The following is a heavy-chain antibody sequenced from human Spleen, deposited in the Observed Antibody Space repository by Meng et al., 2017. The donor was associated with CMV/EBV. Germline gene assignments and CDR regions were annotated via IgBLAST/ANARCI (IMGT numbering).Heavy chain of an antibody. V-gene: IGHV3-74*01. CDR2: IKSDGSST. J-gene: IGHJ4*02. Sequence: ASGFTFSSYWMHWVRHAPGKGLVWVSYIKSDGSSTGYAESVKGRFAISRDNAKNTLYLQMNSLRAEDTAVYYCARFRHSEYRGAFDYWGQGSLVTVSS. D-gene: IGHD4-11*01. CDR3: ARFRHSEYRGAFDY. CDR1: GFTFSSYW.